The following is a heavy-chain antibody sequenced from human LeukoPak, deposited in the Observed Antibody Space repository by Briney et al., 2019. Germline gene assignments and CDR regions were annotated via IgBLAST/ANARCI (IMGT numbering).Heavy chain of an antibody. Sequence: GGSLRLSCAASGFTFSSYSMNWVRQAPGKGLEWVSSISSSSSYIYYADSVKGRFTISRDNAKNSLYLQMNSLRAEDTAVYYCARGPYGDYVFDYWGQGTLVTVPS. CDR2: ISSSSSYI. CDR3: ARGPYGDYVFDY. D-gene: IGHD4-17*01. CDR1: GFTFSSYS. J-gene: IGHJ4*02. V-gene: IGHV3-21*01.